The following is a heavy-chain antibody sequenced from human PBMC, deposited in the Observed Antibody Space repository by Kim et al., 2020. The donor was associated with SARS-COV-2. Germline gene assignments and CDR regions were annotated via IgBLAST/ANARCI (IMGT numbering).Heavy chain of an antibody. V-gene: IGHV4-59*08. Sequence: SETLSLTCTVSGASISSYYWTWIRQPPGKGLEWIGYVYYSGSTYDNPSLRSRVTMLVDTSKNQFSLNLDSVTAADTAVYYCARGGYSFNLWGQGTLVTVS. CDR2: VYYSGST. CDR3: ARGGYSFNL. J-gene: IGHJ4*02. CDR1: GASISSYY. D-gene: IGHD5-18*01.